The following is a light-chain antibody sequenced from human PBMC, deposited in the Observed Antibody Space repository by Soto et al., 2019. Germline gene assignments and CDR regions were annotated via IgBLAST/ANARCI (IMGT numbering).Light chain of an antibody. J-gene: IGLJ1*01. CDR3: SSYTSSSSQV. Sequence: QSVLTQPASVSGSPGQSITISCTGTYRDVGGYNYVAWYQQYPGKAPKLMIYDVSFRPSGVSNRFSGSKSDITASLTISGLQAEDAADYYCSSYTSSSSQVFGTGTKVTVL. CDR1: YRDVGGYNY. CDR2: DVS. V-gene: IGLV2-14*01.